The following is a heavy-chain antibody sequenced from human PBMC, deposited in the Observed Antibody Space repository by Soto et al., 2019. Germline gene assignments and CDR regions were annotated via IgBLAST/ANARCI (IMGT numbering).Heavy chain of an antibody. J-gene: IGHJ4*02. CDR3: ARDEAPYCTAGGCYPFEY. CDR1: GFTFNIYA. D-gene: IGHD2-15*01. Sequence: QVQLVESGGGVVQPGRSLRLSCAASGFTFNIYAIHWVRQAPGKGLEWVAVISFDGSNKYYADSVKGRFTISRDNSKNTLYLQMDSLTPEDTALYYCARDEAPYCTAGGCYPFEYWGQGTLVTVSS. V-gene: IGHV3-30-3*01. CDR2: ISFDGSNK.